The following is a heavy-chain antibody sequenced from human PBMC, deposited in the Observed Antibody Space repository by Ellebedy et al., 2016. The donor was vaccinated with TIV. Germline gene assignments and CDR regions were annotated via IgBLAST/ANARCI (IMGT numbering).Heavy chain of an antibody. CDR2: ISSSSSYI. J-gene: IGHJ5*02. CDR3: ATAHKVTPVTGNWFDP. Sequence: PGGSLRLSCAASGFTFSSYSMNWVRQAPGKGLEWVSSISSSSSYIYYADSVKGRFTISRDNAKNSLYLQMNSLRAEDTAVYYCATAHKVTPVTGNWFDPWGQGTLVTVSS. V-gene: IGHV3-21*01. D-gene: IGHD4-23*01. CDR1: GFTFSSYS.